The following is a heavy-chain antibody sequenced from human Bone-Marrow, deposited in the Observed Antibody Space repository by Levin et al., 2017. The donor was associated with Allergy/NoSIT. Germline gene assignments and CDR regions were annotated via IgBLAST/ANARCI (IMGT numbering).Heavy chain of an antibody. CDR1: GFTFSTYG. CDR3: AKDYSGTYAGFED. J-gene: IGHJ4*02. Sequence: AGWSLRLSCTASGFTFSTYGMSWVRQAPGKGLEWVSGISGNGRNTYYANSVKGRFTISRDYSSDYSKNTLFLQMNSLRVEDTAIYYCAKDYSGTYAGFEDWGQGTLVTVSS. D-gene: IGHD1-26*01. CDR2: ISGNGRNT. V-gene: IGHV3-23*01.